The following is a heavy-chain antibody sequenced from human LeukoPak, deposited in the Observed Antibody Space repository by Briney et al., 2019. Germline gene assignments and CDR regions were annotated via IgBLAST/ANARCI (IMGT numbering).Heavy chain of an antibody. Sequence: SVKVSCKASGGTFSSYAISWVRQAPGQGLEWMGRILPIFGTANYAQKFQGRVTITTDESTSTAYMELSSLRSEDTAVYYCATDILTGYSDYWGQGTLVTVSS. CDR2: ILPIFGTA. CDR3: ATDILTGYSDY. CDR1: GGTFSSYA. J-gene: IGHJ4*02. V-gene: IGHV1-69*05. D-gene: IGHD3-9*01.